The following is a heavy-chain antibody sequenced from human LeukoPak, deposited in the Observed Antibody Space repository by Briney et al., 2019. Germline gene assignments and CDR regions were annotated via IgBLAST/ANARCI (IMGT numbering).Heavy chain of an antibody. V-gene: IGHV3-15*07. J-gene: IGHJ4*02. CDR2: IKSKTDGGTT. Sequence: PGGSLRPSCAASGFTFSNAWMNWVRQAPGKGLEWVGRIKSKTDGGTTDYAAPVKGRFTISRDDSKNTLYLQMNSLKTEDTAVYYCTTERLMGRIFDYWGQGTLVTVSS. CDR1: GFTFSNAW. CDR3: TTERLMGRIFDY. D-gene: IGHD2/OR15-2a*01.